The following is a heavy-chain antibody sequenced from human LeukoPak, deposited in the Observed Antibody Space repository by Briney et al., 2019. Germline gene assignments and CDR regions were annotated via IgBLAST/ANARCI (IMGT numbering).Heavy chain of an antibody. D-gene: IGHD2-15*01. V-gene: IGHV3-48*03. J-gene: IGHJ4*02. CDR2: ISSSGSTR. CDR3: ARSRVVRTVAYFDL. CDR1: GFTFKSYE. Sequence: GGSLRLSCAASGFTFKSYEIDWVRQAPAKGLEGVSFISSSGSTRDYAESVKGRFPISRDNAKTYLYIKMNSLRAEDTAIYYCARSRVVRTVAYFDLWGQGTLVTVSS.